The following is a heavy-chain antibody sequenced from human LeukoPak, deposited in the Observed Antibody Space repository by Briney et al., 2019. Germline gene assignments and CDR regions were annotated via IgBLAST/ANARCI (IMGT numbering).Heavy chain of an antibody. D-gene: IGHD5-24*01. CDR3: ARGMATGDDY. J-gene: IGHJ4*02. CDR2: IYYSGST. Sequence: SETLSLTCTVSGGSISSSSYYWGWIRQPPGKGLEWIGGIYYSGSTYYNPSLKSRVTISVDTSKNQFSLKLSSVTAADTAVYYCARGMATGDDYWGQGTLVTVSS. V-gene: IGHV4-39*07. CDR1: GGSISSSSYY.